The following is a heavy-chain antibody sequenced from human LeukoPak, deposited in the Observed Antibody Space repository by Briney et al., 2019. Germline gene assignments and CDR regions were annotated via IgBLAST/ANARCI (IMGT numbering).Heavy chain of an antibody. J-gene: IGHJ4*02. CDR2: ISGSGGST. CDR3: AKGRWDCSSTSCPYYFDY. D-gene: IGHD2-2*01. CDR1: GFTFSSYA. Sequence: GGFLRLSCAASGFTFSSYAMSWVRQAPGKGLEWVSAISGSGGSTYYADSVKGRFTISRDNSKNTLYLQMNSLRAEDTAVYYCAKGRWDCSSTSCPYYFDYWGQGTLVTVSS. V-gene: IGHV3-23*01.